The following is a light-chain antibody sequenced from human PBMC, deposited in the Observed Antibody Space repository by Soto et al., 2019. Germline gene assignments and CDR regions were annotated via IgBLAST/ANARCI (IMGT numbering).Light chain of an antibody. CDR2: AAS. J-gene: IGKJ4*01. CDR3: QQHNTYPLT. CDR1: QSISSW. V-gene: IGKV1-5*01. Sequence: DIQMTQSPSTLSASVGDRVTITCRASQSISSWLAWYQQKPGKAPKRLVYAASSLESGVPSRFSGSASWTEFTLTISSLQPDDFATYYCQQHNTYPLTCGGGTKVDIK.